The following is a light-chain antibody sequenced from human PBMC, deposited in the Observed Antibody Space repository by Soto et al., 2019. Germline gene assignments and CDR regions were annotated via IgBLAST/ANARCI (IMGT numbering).Light chain of an antibody. Sequence: DIQMTQSPSTLSASVGDRVTITCRASQSISSWLAWYQQKPGKAPKLLIYDASSLESGVPSRFSGSGSGTEFTLTIGSLQSDDCATYYCQQYNSYSQTFGQGTKVEIK. J-gene: IGKJ1*01. CDR3: QQYNSYSQT. V-gene: IGKV1-5*01. CDR2: DAS. CDR1: QSISSW.